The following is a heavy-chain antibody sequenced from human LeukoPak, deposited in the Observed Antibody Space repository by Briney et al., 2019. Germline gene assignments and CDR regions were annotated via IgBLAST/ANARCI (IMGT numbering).Heavy chain of an antibody. Sequence: PSQTLSLTCTVSGGSISSGDYYWSWIRQPPGKGLEWIGYIYYSGSTYYNPSLKSRVTISVDTSKNQFSLKLSSVTAADTAVYYCARDEYDILTGYYHFDYWGQGTLVTVSS. CDR1: GGSISSGDYY. J-gene: IGHJ4*02. CDR2: IYYSGST. CDR3: ARDEYDILTGYYHFDY. V-gene: IGHV4-31*03. D-gene: IGHD3-9*01.